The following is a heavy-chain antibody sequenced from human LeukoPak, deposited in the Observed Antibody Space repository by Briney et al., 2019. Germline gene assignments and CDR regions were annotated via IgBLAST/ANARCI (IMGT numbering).Heavy chain of an antibody. Sequence: RASVKVSCKASGYTFTGYYMHWVRQAPGQGLEWMGWINPNSGGTNYAQKFQGRVTMTRDTSISTAYMELSRLRSDDTAVYYCARDWYYYDSSGRILHWGQGTLVTVSS. CDR2: INPNSGGT. CDR1: GYTFTGYY. J-gene: IGHJ4*02. V-gene: IGHV1-2*02. D-gene: IGHD3-22*01. CDR3: ARDWYYYDSSGRILH.